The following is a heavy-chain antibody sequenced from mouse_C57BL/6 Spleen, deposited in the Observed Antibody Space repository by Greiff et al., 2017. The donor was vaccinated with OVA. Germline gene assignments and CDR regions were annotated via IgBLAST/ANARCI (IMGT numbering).Heavy chain of an antibody. Sequence: QVQLQQSGAELVMPGASVKLSCKASGYTFTSYWMHWVKQRPGQGLEWIGEIDPSDSYTNYNQKFKGKSTLTVDKSSSTAYMQLSSLTSEDSAVYYCARQDYYGSSSYAMDYWGQGTSVTVSS. V-gene: IGHV1-69*01. J-gene: IGHJ4*01. CDR1: GYTFTSYW. CDR2: IDPSDSYT. CDR3: ARQDYYGSSSYAMDY. D-gene: IGHD1-1*01.